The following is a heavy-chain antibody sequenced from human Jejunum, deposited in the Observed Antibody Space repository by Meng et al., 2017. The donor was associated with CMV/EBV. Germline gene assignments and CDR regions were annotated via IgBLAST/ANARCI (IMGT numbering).Heavy chain of an antibody. D-gene: IGHD4-11*01. V-gene: IGHV3-53*01. CDR1: GFSVSTNY. Sequence: SGFSVSTNYMSSVRQAPGKGLDWVSFIRSNDSTSYTDSVQGRFTISRDNSKNTVYLQMNSLRAEDTAVYYCARACRQVSNCYLDSWGQGIQVTVSS. J-gene: IGHJ4*02. CDR3: ARACRQVSNCYLDS. CDR2: IRSNDST.